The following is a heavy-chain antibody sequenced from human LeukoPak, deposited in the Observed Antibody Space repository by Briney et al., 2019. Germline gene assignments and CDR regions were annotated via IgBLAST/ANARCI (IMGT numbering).Heavy chain of an antibody. V-gene: IGHV4-59*01. CDR2: IYYSGST. J-gene: IGHJ6*02. Sequence: SEILSLTCTVSGGSISGNHWSWVRRPPGKGLEWIGYIYYSGSTNYNPSLKSRVTISVDTSKNQFSLKLRSVTAADTAVYYCARDQRTVGYYGMDVWGRGTTVTVSS. CDR1: GGSISGNH. D-gene: IGHD1-26*01. CDR3: ARDQRTVGYYGMDV.